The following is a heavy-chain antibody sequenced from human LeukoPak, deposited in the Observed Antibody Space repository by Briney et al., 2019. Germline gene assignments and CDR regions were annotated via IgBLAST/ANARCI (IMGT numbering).Heavy chain of an antibody. D-gene: IGHD4-17*01. Sequence: GGSLRLSCAASGFTFSSYAMSWVRQAPGKGLEWVSAISGSGGSTYYADSVKGRFTISSDNSKNTLYLQMNSLRAEDTAVYYCAKDLDAQGDYGDYTPFDYWGQGTLVTVSS. CDR1: GFTFSSYA. V-gene: IGHV3-23*01. J-gene: IGHJ4*02. CDR3: AKDLDAQGDYGDYTPFDY. CDR2: ISGSGGST.